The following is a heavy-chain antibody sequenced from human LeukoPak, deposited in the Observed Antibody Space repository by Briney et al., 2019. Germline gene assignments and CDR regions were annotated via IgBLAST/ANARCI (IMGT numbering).Heavy chain of an antibody. V-gene: IGHV4-38-2*02. CDR3: AQGVRGASYYYYYYMDV. D-gene: IGHD3-10*01. CDR1: GYSISSGYY. Sequence: PSETLSLTCTVSGYSISSGYYWGWIRQPPGKGLEWIGSIYHSGSTYYNPSLKSRVTISVDTSKNQFSLKLSSVTAADTAVYYCAQGVRGASYYYYYYMDVWGKGTTVTVSS. CDR2: IYHSGST. J-gene: IGHJ6*03.